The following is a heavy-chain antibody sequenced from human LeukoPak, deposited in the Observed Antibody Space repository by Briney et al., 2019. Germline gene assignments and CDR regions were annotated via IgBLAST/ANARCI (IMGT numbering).Heavy chain of an antibody. D-gene: IGHD2-2*01. Sequence: ASVKVSCKASGYTFTSYGISWVRQAPGQGLEWMGWISAYNGNTNYAQKLQGRVTMTTDTSTSTAYMELGSLRSDDTAVYYCARGTSSTSLVNYFDYWGQGTLVTVSS. J-gene: IGHJ4*02. CDR1: GYTFTSYG. CDR3: ARGTSSTSLVNYFDY. CDR2: ISAYNGNT. V-gene: IGHV1-18*01.